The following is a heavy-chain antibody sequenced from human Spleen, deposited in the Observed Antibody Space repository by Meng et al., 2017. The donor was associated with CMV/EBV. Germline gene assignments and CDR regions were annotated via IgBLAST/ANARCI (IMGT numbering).Heavy chain of an antibody. Sequence: GGSLRLSCKISEYTFTNFWIGWVRQMPGKGLEWMGIIYPVNSDIRYNPSFRGQVTISADRSINTAYLQWSSLKASDTAMYYCARLSGGFDYWGQGTLVTVSS. D-gene: IGHD3-10*01. J-gene: IGHJ4*02. V-gene: IGHV5-51*01. CDR3: ARLSGGFDY. CDR1: EYTFTNFW. CDR2: IYPVNSDI.